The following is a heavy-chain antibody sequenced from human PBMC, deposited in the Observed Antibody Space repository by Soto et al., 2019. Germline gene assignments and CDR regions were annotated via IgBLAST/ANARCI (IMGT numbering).Heavy chain of an antibody. CDR2: ISGSGGST. J-gene: IGHJ4*02. CDR3: AKWMVAQYYFDY. D-gene: IGHD2-15*01. CDR1: GFTFSSYA. Sequence: GGSLRLSCAASGFTFSSYAMSWVRQAPGKGLEWVSAISGSGGSTYYADSVKGRFTISRDNSKNTLYLQMNSLRAEDTAVYYSAKWMVAQYYFDYWGQGTLVTVSS. V-gene: IGHV3-23*01.